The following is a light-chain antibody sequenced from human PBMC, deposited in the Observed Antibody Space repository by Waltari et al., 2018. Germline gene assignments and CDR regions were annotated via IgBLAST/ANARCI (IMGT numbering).Light chain of an antibody. CDR1: RSNIGINS. Sequence: QSVLTQPPSASGTPRQRVTIPCSGSRSNIGINSLSWYQQLPGTAPKLLIYRNNQRPSGVPDRFSGSKSGTSASLAISGLRSEDEADYYCAAWDDSLSGRVFGGGTKVTVL. CDR3: AAWDDSLSGRV. V-gene: IGLV1-47*01. J-gene: IGLJ3*02. CDR2: RNN.